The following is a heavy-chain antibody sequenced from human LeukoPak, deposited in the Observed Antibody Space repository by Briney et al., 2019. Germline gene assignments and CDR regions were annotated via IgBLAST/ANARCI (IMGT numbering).Heavy chain of an antibody. J-gene: IGHJ4*02. CDR2: IYSGGST. Sequence: PGGSLRLSCAASGFTVSSNYMSWVRQAPGKGVEWVSVIYSGGSTYYADSVKGRFTISRDNSKNTLYLQMNSLRAEDTAVYYCARARGGSSSSLNYFDYWGQGTLVTVSS. D-gene: IGHD6-6*01. CDR3: ARARGGSSSSLNYFDY. V-gene: IGHV3-66*01. CDR1: GFTVSSNY.